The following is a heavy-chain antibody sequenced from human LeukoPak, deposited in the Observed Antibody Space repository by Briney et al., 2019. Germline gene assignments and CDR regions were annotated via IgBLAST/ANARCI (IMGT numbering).Heavy chain of an antibody. CDR3: ARSVVRGVLPS. D-gene: IGHD3-10*01. V-gene: IGHV3-30*04. CDR2: ISSDEDNM. Sequence: PGGSLRLSCAASGFSFSSHAMHWVRQPPGLGLEWVGVISSDEDNMYYVDSVKGRFTISRDNSRNTLFLQMNSLRHEDTAVYYCARSVVRGVLPSWGQGTLVTVSS. CDR1: GFSFSSHA. J-gene: IGHJ5*02.